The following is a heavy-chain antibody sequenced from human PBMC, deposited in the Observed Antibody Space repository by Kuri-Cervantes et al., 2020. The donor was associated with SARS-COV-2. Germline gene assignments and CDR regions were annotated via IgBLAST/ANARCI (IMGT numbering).Heavy chain of an antibody. J-gene: IGHJ5*02. Sequence: ASVKVSCKASGYTFTGYYMHWVRQAPGQGLEWMGWINPNSGGTNYAQKFQGWVTMTRDTSISTAYMEVSRLTSDDTAVYYWARGARITIFGVVIRGRENPCFDPWGQGTLVTVSS. CDR1: GYTFTGYY. D-gene: IGHD3-3*01. CDR2: INPNSGGT. V-gene: IGHV1-2*04. CDR3: ARGARITIFGVVIRGRENPCFDP.